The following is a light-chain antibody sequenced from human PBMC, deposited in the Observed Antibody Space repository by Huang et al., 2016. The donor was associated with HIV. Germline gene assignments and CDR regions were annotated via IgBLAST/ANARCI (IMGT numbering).Light chain of an antibody. Sequence: AIQMTQSPSSLSASIGDRVIITCRASQGIRTDVAWYQQKPGKAPMLLIYAASTLQTGVPSRFSGSGSGTDFTLTISSLQPEDFATYYCLQDSNYPYTFGQGTKLEIK. CDR3: LQDSNYPYT. CDR2: AAS. V-gene: IGKV1-6*02. J-gene: IGKJ2*01. CDR1: QGIRTD.